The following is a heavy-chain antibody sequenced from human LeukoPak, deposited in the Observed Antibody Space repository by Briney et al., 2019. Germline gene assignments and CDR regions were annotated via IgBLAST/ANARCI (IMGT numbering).Heavy chain of an antibody. D-gene: IGHD5-18*01. CDR1: GYTFTDYY. V-gene: IGHV1-2*04. J-gene: IGHJ4*02. Sequence: ASVKVSCKASGYTFTDYYINWVRQAPGQGLEWMGWINPNSGGTNYAQKFQGWVTMTRDTSISTAYMELSRLRSDDTAVYYCARAVLLGTDFDYWGQGTLVTISS. CDR3: ARAVLLGTDFDY. CDR2: INPNSGGT.